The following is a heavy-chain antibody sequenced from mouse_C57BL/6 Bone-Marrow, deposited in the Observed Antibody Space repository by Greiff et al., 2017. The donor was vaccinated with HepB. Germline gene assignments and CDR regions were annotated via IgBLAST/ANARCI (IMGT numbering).Heavy chain of an antibody. Sequence: EVMLVESGGGLVQPGGSLKLSCAASGIDFSRYWMSWVRRAPGKGLEWIGEINPDSSTINYAPSLKDKFIISKDNAKNTLYLQMSKVRSEDTALYYFARHHYYGSTPWFAYWAQGTLVTVSA. CDR3: ARHHYYGSTPWFAY. D-gene: IGHD1-1*01. V-gene: IGHV4-1*01. CDR2: INPDSSTI. J-gene: IGHJ3*01. CDR1: GIDFSRYW.